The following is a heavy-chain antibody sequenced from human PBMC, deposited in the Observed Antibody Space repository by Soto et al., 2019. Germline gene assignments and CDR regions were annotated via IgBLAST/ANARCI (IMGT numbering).Heavy chain of an antibody. CDR1: GFTFSSYA. J-gene: IGHJ6*02. V-gene: IGHV3-30-3*01. Sequence: GGSLRLSCAASGFTFSSYAMHWVRQAPGKGLEWVAVISYDGSNKYYADSVKGRFTISRDNSKNTLYLQMNSLRAEDTAVYYYATMDTAMVNYYYGMDVWGQGTTVTVSS. CDR2: ISYDGSNK. D-gene: IGHD5-18*01. CDR3: ATMDTAMVNYYYGMDV.